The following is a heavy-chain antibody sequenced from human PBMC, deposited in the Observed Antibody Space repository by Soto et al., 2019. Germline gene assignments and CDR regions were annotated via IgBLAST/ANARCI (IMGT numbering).Heavy chain of an antibody. V-gene: IGHV1-8*01. Sequence: ASVKVSCKASGYSFTNNDVTWVRQATGQGLEWMGWMNPGSGGAGYAQKFQGRVTMTRDISIATAYMELSSLRSDDTAVYYCARMATFGSLNWFDPWGQGTLVTVSS. CDR2: MNPGSGGA. D-gene: IGHD3-16*01. CDR3: ARMATFGSLNWFDP. J-gene: IGHJ5*02. CDR1: GYSFTNND.